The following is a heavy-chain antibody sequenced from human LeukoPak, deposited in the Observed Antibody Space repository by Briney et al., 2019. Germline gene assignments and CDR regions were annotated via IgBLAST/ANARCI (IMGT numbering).Heavy chain of an antibody. D-gene: IGHD2-21*02. CDR2: IIPIFGTA. CDR3: ARAYCGGDCYSPYYYGMDV. CDR1: GGTFSSYA. V-gene: IGHV1-69*13. Sequence: EASVKVSCKASGGTFSSYAISWVRQAPGQGLEWMGGIIPIFGTANYAQKFQGRVTITADESTSTAYMELSSLRSEDTAVYYCARAYCGGDCYSPYYYGMDVWGKGTTVTVPS. J-gene: IGHJ6*04.